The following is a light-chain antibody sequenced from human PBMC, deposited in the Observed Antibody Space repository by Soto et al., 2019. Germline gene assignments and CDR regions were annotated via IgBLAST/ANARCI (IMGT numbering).Light chain of an antibody. J-gene: IGKJ2*01. CDR2: DAY. CDR1: QSFRGL. CDR3: QQLTNFRFT. V-gene: IGKV3-11*01. Sequence: EVVLTQSPVTLSLSPGERATLSCRASQSFRGLLAWYQQKPGQAPRLLTYDAYNRATGIPPRFSGSGSGTDFTLTISSLEPEDFATYYCQQLTNFRFTFGQGTKLDIK.